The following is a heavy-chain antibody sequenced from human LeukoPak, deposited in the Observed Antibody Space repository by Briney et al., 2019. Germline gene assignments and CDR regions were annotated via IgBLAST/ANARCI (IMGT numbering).Heavy chain of an antibody. CDR2: IWYDGSNK. Sequence: GGSLRLSCAASGFTFSNYGMHWARQAPGKGLEWVAVIWYDGSNKYYADSVKGRFTISRDNSKNTLYLQRNSLRAEDTAVYYCASYCSSTSCPEADAFDIWGQGTMVTVSS. CDR1: GFTFSNYG. CDR3: ASYCSSTSCPEADAFDI. D-gene: IGHD2-2*01. V-gene: IGHV3-33*01. J-gene: IGHJ3*02.